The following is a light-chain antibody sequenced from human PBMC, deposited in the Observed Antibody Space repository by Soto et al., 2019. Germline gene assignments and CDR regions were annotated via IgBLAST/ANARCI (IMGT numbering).Light chain of an antibody. J-gene: IGKJ2*01. Sequence: EIVLTQSPATLSLSPGERATISCRASQSVSSSLAWFQHKPGQAPRLLIYDASNRATGIPARFSGSGSGTDFNHTISSLEPEDFAVYYCQQRSNWPRTFGQGTKLEIK. CDR3: QQRSNWPRT. CDR2: DAS. CDR1: QSVSSS. V-gene: IGKV3-11*01.